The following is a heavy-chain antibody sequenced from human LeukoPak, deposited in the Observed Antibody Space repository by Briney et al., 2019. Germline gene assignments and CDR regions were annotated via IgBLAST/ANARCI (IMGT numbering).Heavy chain of an antibody. CDR3: ARVDFWSGYPRYYYYMDV. CDR1: GYSISSGYY. Sequence: SETLSLTCTVSGYSISSGYYWGWIRQPPGKGLEWIGSIYHSGSTYYNPSLKSRVTISVDTSKNQFSLKLSSVTAADTAVYYCARVDFWSGYPRYYYYMDVWGKGTTVTVSS. V-gene: IGHV4-38-2*02. J-gene: IGHJ6*03. D-gene: IGHD3-3*01. CDR2: IYHSGST.